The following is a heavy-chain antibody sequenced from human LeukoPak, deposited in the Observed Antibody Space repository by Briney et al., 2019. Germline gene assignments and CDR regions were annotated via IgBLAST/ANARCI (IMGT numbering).Heavy chain of an antibody. D-gene: IGHD1-1*01. CDR1: GFTFDDYA. Sequence: RTGGSLRLSCAASGFTFDDYAMHWVRQAPGKGLEWVALISYDGSNKYYADSVKGRFTISRDNSNSALHLQMNSLRSEDTALYCCARHLGTGLYYSYGMDVWGQGTTVTVSS. J-gene: IGHJ6*02. CDR2: ISYDGSNK. V-gene: IGHV3-30-3*01. CDR3: ARHLGTGLYYSYGMDV.